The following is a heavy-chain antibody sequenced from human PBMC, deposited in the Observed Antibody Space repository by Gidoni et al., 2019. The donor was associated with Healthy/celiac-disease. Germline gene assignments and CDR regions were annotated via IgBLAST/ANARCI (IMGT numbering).Heavy chain of an antibody. CDR1: GGTFSSYA. CDR2: IIPIFGTA. CDR3: ARAKPYCSSTSCYGGASWAFDI. D-gene: IGHD2-2*01. J-gene: IGHJ3*02. V-gene: IGHV1-69*01. Sequence: QVQLVQSGAEVKKPGSSVKVSCKASGGTFSSYAISWVRQAPGQGLEWMGGIIPIFGTANYAQKFQGRVTITADESTSTAYMELSSLRSEDTAVYYCARAKPYCSSTSCYGGASWAFDIWGQGTMVTVSS.